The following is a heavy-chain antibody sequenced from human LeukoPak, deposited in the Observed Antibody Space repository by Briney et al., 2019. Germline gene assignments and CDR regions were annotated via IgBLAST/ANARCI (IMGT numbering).Heavy chain of an antibody. V-gene: IGHV1-2*02. CDR3: ARVSGTRLQLRYYFDY. J-gene: IGHJ4*02. CDR2: INPNSGGT. D-gene: IGHD1-1*01. CDR1: GYTFTGYY. Sequence: ASVKVSCKASGYTFTGYYMHWVRQAPGQGLEWMGWINPNSGGTNYAQKFQGRVTMTRDTSISTAYMELSRLRSDNTAVYYCARVSGTRLQLRYYFDYWGQGTLVTVSP.